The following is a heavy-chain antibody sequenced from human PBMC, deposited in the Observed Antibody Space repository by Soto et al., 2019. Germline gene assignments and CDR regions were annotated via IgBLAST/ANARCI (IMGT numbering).Heavy chain of an antibody. CDR1: GFTVSSYA. Sequence: EVQLLESGGGLVQPGGSLRLSCTASGFTVSSYAMSWVRQAPGKELEWVSTISGNSGKTNYADSVKGRFSISRDNSKNTVHLPLDSLRAEDTAVYFCANLGFVLMELYYFHQWGHGTLVTVSS. CDR2: ISGNSGKT. J-gene: IGHJ4*01. CDR3: ANLGFVLMELYYFHQ. D-gene: IGHD2-8*01. V-gene: IGHV3-23*01.